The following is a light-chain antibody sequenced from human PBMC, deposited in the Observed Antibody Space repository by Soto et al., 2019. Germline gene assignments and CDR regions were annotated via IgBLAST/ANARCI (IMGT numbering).Light chain of an antibody. CDR2: ATS. J-gene: IGKJ1*01. V-gene: IGKV3-20*01. CDR1: QTISSNF. CDR3: QQYGSSPKT. Sequence: VLTQSPGTLSLSPGERATLSCRASQTISSNFLAWYQQKPGQAPRLLIYATSSRATGIPDRFSGSGSGTDFTLTISRLEPEDFAVYCCQQYGSSPKTFGQGTKVDIK.